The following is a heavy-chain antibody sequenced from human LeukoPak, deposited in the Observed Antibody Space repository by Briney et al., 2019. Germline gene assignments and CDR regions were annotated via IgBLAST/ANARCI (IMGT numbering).Heavy chain of an antibody. CDR3: ASDYYYDSSGYQYNDAFDI. D-gene: IGHD3-22*01. CDR2: IKQDGSEK. Sequence: GGSLRLSCAASGFTFSSYWMSWVRRAPGKGLEWVANIKQDGSEKYYVDSVKGRFTISRDNAKNSLYLQMNSLRAEDTAVYYCASDYYYDSSGYQYNDAFDIWGQGTMVTVSS. V-gene: IGHV3-7*01. CDR1: GFTFSSYW. J-gene: IGHJ3*02.